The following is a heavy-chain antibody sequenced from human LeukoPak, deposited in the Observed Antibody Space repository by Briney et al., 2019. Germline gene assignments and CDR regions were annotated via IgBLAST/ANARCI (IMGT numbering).Heavy chain of an antibody. CDR3: ARGGRVLWFGELFPLFGWFDP. V-gene: IGHV1-8*01. CDR1: GYTFTSYD. J-gene: IGHJ5*02. Sequence: ASVKVSCKASGYTFTSYDINWVRQATGQGLEWMGWMNPNSGNTGYAQKFQGRVTMTRNTSISTAYMELSSLRSEDTAVYYCARGGRVLWFGELFPLFGWFDPWGQGTLVTVSS. D-gene: IGHD3-10*01. CDR2: MNPNSGNT.